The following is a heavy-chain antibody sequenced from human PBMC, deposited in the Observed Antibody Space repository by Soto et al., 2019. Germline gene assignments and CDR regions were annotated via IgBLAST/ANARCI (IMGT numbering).Heavy chain of an antibody. CDR2: ISAYNGNT. CDR1: GCTFTSYG. Sequence: ASVKVSCKVSGCTFTSYGISWVGQAPGQEHERMGWISAYNGNTNYAQKLQGRVTITTDTSTSKAYMELRRLRCDDTAVYYCAIGPNYYGSGYYGMDVWGQGTTAPVSS. D-gene: IGHD3-10*01. V-gene: IGHV1-18*01. J-gene: IGHJ6*02. CDR3: AIGPNYYGSGYYGMDV.